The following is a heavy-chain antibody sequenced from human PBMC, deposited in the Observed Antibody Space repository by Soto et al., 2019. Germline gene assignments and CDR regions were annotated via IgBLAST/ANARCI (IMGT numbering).Heavy chain of an antibody. CDR3: ARGPGGFGDFSLDY. Sequence: PSETLSLTCTVSGGSIRSYYWSWIRQPAGKGLEWIGRVYFGGSTNYSPSLKSRVTMSIDTSKNQFSMKMSSVTAADTAVYYCARGPGGFGDFSLDYWGQGTLVTVPQ. CDR1: GGSIRSYY. J-gene: IGHJ4*02. CDR2: VYFGGST. D-gene: IGHD3-10*01. V-gene: IGHV4-4*07.